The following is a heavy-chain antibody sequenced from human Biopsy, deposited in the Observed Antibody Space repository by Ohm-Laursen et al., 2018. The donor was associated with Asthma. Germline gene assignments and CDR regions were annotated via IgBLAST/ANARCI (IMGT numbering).Heavy chain of an antibody. D-gene: IGHD2-2*01. V-gene: IGHV4-59*01. CDR3: ARGAPPGIVVPPVGGVMDV. CDR1: GGSISSYY. Sequence: SETLSLTCTVSGGSISSYYWSWIRQPPGKGLEWIGYIYYSGSTNYNPSLKSRVTISVDTSKNQFSLKLSSVTAADTAGYYCARGAPPGIVVPPVGGVMDVWGQGTTVTVP. J-gene: IGHJ6*02. CDR2: IYYSGST.